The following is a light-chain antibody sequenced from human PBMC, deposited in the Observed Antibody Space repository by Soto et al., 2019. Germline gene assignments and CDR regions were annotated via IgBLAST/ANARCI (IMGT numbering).Light chain of an antibody. Sequence: DIQMTHSPSVLSASVVDIFTITSRAIQSIGKHLNWYQQKPGKAPKFLIYGASTLQSGVPSRFTGSGSGTDFTLTVNSLQAEDFATYYCQQGYSSPATFGQGTRLEIK. J-gene: IGKJ5*01. CDR1: QSIGKH. CDR2: GAS. CDR3: QQGYSSPAT. V-gene: IGKV1-39*01.